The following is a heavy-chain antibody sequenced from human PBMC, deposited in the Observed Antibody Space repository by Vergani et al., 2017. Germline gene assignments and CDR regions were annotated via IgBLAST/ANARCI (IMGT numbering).Heavy chain of an antibody. CDR3: ANSPYWTNGVCDVDYYYYYMDV. Sequence: QVQLVQSGAEVKKPGASVKVSCKASGYTFTSYGISWVRQAPGQGLEWMGWISAYNGNTNYAQKLQGRVTMTTDTSTSTAYMELRSLRSDDTAVYYCANSPYWTNGVCDVDYYYYYMDVWGKGTTVTVSS. CDR1: GYTFTSYG. D-gene: IGHD2-8*01. J-gene: IGHJ6*03. V-gene: IGHV1-18*01. CDR2: ISAYNGNT.